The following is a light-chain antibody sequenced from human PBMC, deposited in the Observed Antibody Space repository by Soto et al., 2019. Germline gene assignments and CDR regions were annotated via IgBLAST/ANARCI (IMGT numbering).Light chain of an antibody. J-gene: IGKJ2*01. V-gene: IGKV1-39*01. Sequence: DIQMTQSPSSLSASVGDRVTITCRASQSINNHLNWYQQRPGKAPKLLIYAASSLQSGVPSRFSGSGSVKDFTLTITSLQPEDIATYYCQQYNNLPYTFGQGTKVEIK. CDR3: QQYNNLPYT. CDR2: AAS. CDR1: QSINNH.